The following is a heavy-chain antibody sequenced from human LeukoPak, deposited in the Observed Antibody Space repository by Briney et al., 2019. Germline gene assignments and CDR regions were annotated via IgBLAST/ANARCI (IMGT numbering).Heavy chain of an antibody. J-gene: IGHJ4*02. D-gene: IGHD6-13*01. CDR3: AKDLSPGAAAGPFDY. CDR2: ISYDGSNK. CDR1: GFTFSSYG. Sequence: GGSLRLSCAASGFTFSSYGMHWVRQAPGKGLEWVAVISYDGSNKYYADSVKGRFTISRDNSKNTLYLQMNSLRAEDTAVYYCAKDLSPGAAAGPFDYWGQGTLVTVSS. V-gene: IGHV3-30*18.